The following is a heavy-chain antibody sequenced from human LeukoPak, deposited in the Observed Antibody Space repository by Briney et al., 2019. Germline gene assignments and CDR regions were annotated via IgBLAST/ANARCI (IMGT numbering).Heavy chain of an antibody. D-gene: IGHD3-16*01. J-gene: IGHJ6*03. CDR1: GGSFSGYY. CDR2: INHSGST. Sequence: PSETLSLTCAVYGGSFSGYYWSWIRQPPGKGLEWIGEINHSGSTNYNPSLKSRGTISVDTSKNKFSLKLSSVPAADTAVYYCARARPALAYYYSYMDDWGKGTTVTVSS. V-gene: IGHV4-34*01. CDR3: ARARPALAYYYSYMDD.